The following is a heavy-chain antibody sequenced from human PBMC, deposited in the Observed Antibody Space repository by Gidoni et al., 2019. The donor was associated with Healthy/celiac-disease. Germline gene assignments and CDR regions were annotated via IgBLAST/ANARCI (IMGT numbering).Heavy chain of an antibody. V-gene: IGHV3-30*03. CDR1: GFTFRSYG. Sequence: QVQPVEPGGGVVQPGRSLRLSCAVSGFTFRSYGMHWVRQAPGKGLEWVAVISYDGSNKYYADSVKGRFTISRDNFKNTLYLQMNSLRAEDTAVYYCARDSARPFDYWGQGTLVTVSS. CDR3: ARDSARPFDY. J-gene: IGHJ4*02. CDR2: ISYDGSNK.